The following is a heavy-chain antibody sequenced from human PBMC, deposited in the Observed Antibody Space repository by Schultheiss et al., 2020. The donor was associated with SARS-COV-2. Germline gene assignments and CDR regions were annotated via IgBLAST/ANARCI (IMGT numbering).Heavy chain of an antibody. J-gene: IGHJ4*02. V-gene: IGHV3-23*01. CDR1: GFTFSSYA. CDR2: ISGSGGST. D-gene: IGHD1-26*01. Sequence: GGSLRLSCAASGFTFSSYAMSWVRQAPGKGLEWVSAISGSGGSTYYADSVKGRFTISRDNAKNSLYLQVNSLRAEDMTVYYCVRGGVCGSYSLFDYWGQGTLVTVSS. CDR3: VRGGVCGSYSLFDY.